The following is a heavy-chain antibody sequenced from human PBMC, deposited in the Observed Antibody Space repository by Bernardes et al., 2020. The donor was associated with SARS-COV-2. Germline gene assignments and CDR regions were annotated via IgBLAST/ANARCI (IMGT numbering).Heavy chain of an antibody. Sequence: ASVKVSCKVSGYPLTELYLHWVRQAPGQGLEWMGCFDPENGDTNYAQKFQGRVTMTKDTSTNTAYMELSSLRSEDTTVYYCATDQQYYDILTGRTYYYGMDVWGQGTTVTVSS. CDR1: GYPLTELY. J-gene: IGHJ6*02. CDR2: FDPENGDT. D-gene: IGHD3-9*01. V-gene: IGHV1-24*01. CDR3: ATDQQYYDILTGRTYYYGMDV.